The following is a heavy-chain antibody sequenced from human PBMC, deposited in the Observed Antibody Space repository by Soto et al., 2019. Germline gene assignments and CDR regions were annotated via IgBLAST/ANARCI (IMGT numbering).Heavy chain of an antibody. J-gene: IGHJ3*02. CDR3: ARGGRGYTKDDTFDI. Sequence: EVQLVESGGGLVKPGASLRLSCVASDSTFRSYSMNWVRQAPGRGLEWVSIISSGSSVIFYADSMKGRFTISRDNAKNSLYLQMNSLRAEDTAVYYCARGGRGYTKDDTFDIWGQGTMDTVSS. CDR2: ISSGSSVI. CDR1: DSTFRSYS. V-gene: IGHV3-21*01. D-gene: IGHD2-2*02.